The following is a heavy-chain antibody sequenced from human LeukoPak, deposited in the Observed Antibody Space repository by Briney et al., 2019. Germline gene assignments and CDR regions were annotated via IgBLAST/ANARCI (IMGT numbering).Heavy chain of an antibody. J-gene: IGHJ4*02. D-gene: IGHD2-8*01. CDR3: SRENGAFSPFGY. CDR2: ISLTGLT. CDR1: GGSISNTNW. Sequence: SETLSLTCGVSGGSISNTNWWSWVRQPPGQGLEWIGEISLTGLTHYNPSLENRVTVSLDKSKNQLSLNLTSVAAADTAVYYCSRENGAFSPFGYWGQGTLVTVLS. V-gene: IGHV4-4*02.